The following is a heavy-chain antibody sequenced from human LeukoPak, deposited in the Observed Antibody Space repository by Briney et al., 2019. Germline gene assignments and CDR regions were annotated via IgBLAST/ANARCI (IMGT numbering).Heavy chain of an antibody. V-gene: IGHV3-74*01. Sequence: GGSLRLSCAASGFTFSNNWIHWVRQAPGKGLVWVSCMNSDGTNTNYADSVKGRFTISRDNAKNTPYLQMNSLRAEDTAVYYCARDVLYGDYWGGGAFDIWGQGTMVTVSS. CDR2: MNSDGTNT. D-gene: IGHD4-17*01. CDR3: ARDVLYGDYWGGGAFDI. J-gene: IGHJ3*02. CDR1: GFTFSNNW.